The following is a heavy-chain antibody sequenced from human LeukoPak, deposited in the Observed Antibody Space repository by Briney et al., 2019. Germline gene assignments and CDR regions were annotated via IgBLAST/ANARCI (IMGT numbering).Heavy chain of an antibody. V-gene: IGHV4-34*01. Sequence: PSETLSLTCAVYGGSFSGYYWSWIRQPPGKGLEWIGEINRSGSTNYNPSLKSRVTITVDTSKNQFSLKLSSVPAADTAVYYCARDGLWFGELSLFDYWGQGTLVTVSS. D-gene: IGHD3-10*01. J-gene: IGHJ4*02. CDR2: INRSGST. CDR3: ARDGLWFGELSLFDY. CDR1: GGSFSGYY.